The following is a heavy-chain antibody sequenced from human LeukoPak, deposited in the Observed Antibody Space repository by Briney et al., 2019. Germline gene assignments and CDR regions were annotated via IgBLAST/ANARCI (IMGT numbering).Heavy chain of an antibody. CDR2: IYTSGST. CDR1: GGSISSYY. J-gene: IGHJ4*02. V-gene: IGHV4-4*07. Sequence: SETLSLTCTVSGGSISSYYWSWIRQPAGKGLEWIGRIYTSGSTNYNPSLKSRVTMSLDTSKNQFSLKLSSVTAADTAVYYCARRNSYSSLIDYWGQGTLVTVSS. CDR3: ARRNSYSSLIDY. D-gene: IGHD6-6*01.